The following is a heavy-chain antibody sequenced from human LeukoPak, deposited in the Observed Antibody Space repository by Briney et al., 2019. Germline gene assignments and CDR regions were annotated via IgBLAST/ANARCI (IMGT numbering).Heavy chain of an antibody. D-gene: IGHD3-10*01. CDR2: INHSGST. Sequence: SETLSLTCAVYGGSFSGYYWSWIRQPPGKGLEWIGEINHSGSTNYNPSLKSRVTISVDMSKNQFSLKLSPVTAADTAVYYCASTFLTYYYGSGSYYNPARSKFDYWGQGTLVTVSS. CDR3: ASTFLTYYYGSGSYYNPARSKFDY. J-gene: IGHJ4*02. CDR1: GGSFSGYY. V-gene: IGHV4-34*01.